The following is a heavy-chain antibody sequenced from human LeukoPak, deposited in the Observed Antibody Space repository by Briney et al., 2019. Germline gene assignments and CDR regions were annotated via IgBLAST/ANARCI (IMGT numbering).Heavy chain of an antibody. Sequence: SGPTLINPRQTPALTCTFSCISLSRSAVGVGWIRHPPGKTLDCLALNSWDDDNRYSPSLKSRLTITKDPSKNQVVLTMTNMDPVDTATYYCAHKISRVVGYYFDYWGQGTLVTVSS. V-gene: IGHV2-5*02. CDR3: AHKISRVVGYYFDY. D-gene: IGHD3-10*01. CDR1: CISLSRSAVG. CDR2: NSWDDDN. J-gene: IGHJ4*02.